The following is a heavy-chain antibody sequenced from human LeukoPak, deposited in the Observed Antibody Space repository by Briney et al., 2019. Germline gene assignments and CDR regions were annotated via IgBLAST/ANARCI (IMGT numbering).Heavy chain of an antibody. Sequence: SETLSLTCTVSGGSISSYYWSWLRQPPGKGLEWIGDIYYSGSTNYNPSLKSRVTISVDTSKNQFSLKLSSVTATDTAVYYCARLGYCSSTSCHKEFDYWGQGTLVTVSS. CDR1: GGSISSYY. J-gene: IGHJ4*02. V-gene: IGHV4-59*12. D-gene: IGHD2-2*02. CDR3: ARLGYCSSTSCHKEFDY. CDR2: IYYSGST.